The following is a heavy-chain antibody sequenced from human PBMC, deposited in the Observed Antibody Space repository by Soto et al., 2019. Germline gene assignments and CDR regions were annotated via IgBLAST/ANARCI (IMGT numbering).Heavy chain of an antibody. CDR2: ISGSGGST. CDR3: AKIGGNGACGGDCYSDSCDVLAV. D-gene: IGHD2-21*02. CDR1: GFTFSSYA. J-gene: IGHJ6*04. Sequence: GGSLRLSCAASGFTFSSYAMSWVRQAPGKGLEWVSAISGSGGSTYYADSVKGRFTISRDNSKNTLYLQMNSLRAEDTAVYYCAKIGGNGACGGDCYSDSCDVLAVWAKGTTVTVSS. V-gene: IGHV3-23*01.